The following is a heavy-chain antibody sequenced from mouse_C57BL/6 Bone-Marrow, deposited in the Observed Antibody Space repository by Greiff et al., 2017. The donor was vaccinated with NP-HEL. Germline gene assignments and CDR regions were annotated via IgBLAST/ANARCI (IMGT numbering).Heavy chain of an antibody. V-gene: IGHV2-9-1*01. CDR3: ARSITTVVATGYYAMDY. D-gene: IGHD1-1*01. J-gene: IGHJ4*01. CDR1: GFSLTSYA. CDR2: IWTGGGT. Sequence: QVQLKESGPGLVAPSQSLSITCTVSGFSLTSYAISWVRQPPGKGLEWLGVIWTGGGTNYNSALKSRLSISKDNSKSQVFLKMNSLQTDDTARYYCARSITTVVATGYYAMDYWGQGTSVTVSS.